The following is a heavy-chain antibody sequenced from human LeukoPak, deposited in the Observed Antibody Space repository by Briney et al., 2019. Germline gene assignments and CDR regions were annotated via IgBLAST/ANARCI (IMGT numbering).Heavy chain of an antibody. CDR1: GGSSSGYY. CDR3: ARRSYSSSIYFDY. J-gene: IGHJ4*02. Sequence: PSETLSLTCAVYGGSSSGYYWSWIRQPPGKGLEWIGEINHSGSTNYNPSLKSRVTISVDTSKNQFSLKLSSVTAADTAVYYCARRSYSSSIYFDYWGQGTLVTVSS. D-gene: IGHD6-6*01. CDR2: INHSGST. V-gene: IGHV4-34*01.